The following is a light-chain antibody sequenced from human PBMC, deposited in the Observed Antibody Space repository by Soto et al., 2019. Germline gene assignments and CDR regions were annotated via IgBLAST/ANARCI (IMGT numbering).Light chain of an antibody. V-gene: IGLV1-44*01. Sequence: QSALTQPPSASGTPGQWITISCSGSTTNIESHSVNWYQQVPGTAPKLLIKTNNQGPSGVPDRFSGSKSGASAPLAISGLQSEDEATYYCATWYDNRKGVFGTGTKLTVL. CDR3: ATWYDNRKGV. CDR1: TTNIESHS. CDR2: TNN. J-gene: IGLJ1*01.